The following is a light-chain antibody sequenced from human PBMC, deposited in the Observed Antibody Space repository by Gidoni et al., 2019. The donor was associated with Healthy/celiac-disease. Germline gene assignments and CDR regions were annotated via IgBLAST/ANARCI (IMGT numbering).Light chain of an antibody. CDR1: QGIRND. CDR3: LQDYNYPWT. CDR2: AAS. Sequence: AIQLTQSPSSLSASVGDRVTITCRASQGIRNDLGWYQQKPGKAPKLLISAASSLQSGAPSRFSGSGSGTDFTLTISSLQPEDFATYYCLQDYNYPWTFGQGTKVEIK. V-gene: IGKV1-6*01. J-gene: IGKJ1*01.